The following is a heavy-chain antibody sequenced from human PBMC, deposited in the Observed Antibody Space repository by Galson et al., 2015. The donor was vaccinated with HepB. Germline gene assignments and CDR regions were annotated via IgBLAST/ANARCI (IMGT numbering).Heavy chain of an antibody. Sequence: SLRLSCAASAFTFRTYWMAWVRQAPGQGLEWVASIKTDGSERNYVDSVRGRFTIPRDNARSLLYLYMNSVRVDDTAVYYCVRVNSYDGSAYRVFDFWGQGAPVTVSS. D-gene: IGHD1-26*01. CDR1: AFTFRTYW. CDR3: VRVNSYDGSAYRVFDF. J-gene: IGHJ4*02. V-gene: IGHV3-7*03. CDR2: IKTDGSER.